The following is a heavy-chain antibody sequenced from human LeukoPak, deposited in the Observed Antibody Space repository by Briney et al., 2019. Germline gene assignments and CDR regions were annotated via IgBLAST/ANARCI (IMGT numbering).Heavy chain of an antibody. D-gene: IGHD5-12*01. CDR1: RFTFSTYW. CDR2: INQDGSEK. J-gene: IGHJ5*02. CDR3: ARDSYGTSGYQGWFDP. V-gene: IGHV3-7*01. Sequence: GGSLRLSCAASRFTFSTYWMHWVRQAPGKGLEWVANINQDGSEKYYVDSVKGRFTISRDNAKNSLYLQMNSLRAEDTAVYYCARDSYGTSGYQGWFDPWGQGTLVTVSS.